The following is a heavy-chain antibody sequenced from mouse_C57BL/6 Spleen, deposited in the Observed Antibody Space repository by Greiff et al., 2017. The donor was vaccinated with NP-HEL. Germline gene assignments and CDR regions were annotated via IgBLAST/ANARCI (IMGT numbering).Heavy chain of an antibody. CDR2: IDPEDGET. V-gene: IGHV14-2*01. Sequence: VQLQQSGAELVKPGASVKLSCTASGFNIKDYYMHWVKQRTEQGLEWIGRIDPEDGETKSAPKFQGKATITADTSSNTAYLQLSSLTSEDTAVYYCARHYGSSYWFAYWGQGTLVTVSA. CDR3: ARHYGSSYWFAY. J-gene: IGHJ3*01. D-gene: IGHD1-1*01. CDR1: GFNIKDYY.